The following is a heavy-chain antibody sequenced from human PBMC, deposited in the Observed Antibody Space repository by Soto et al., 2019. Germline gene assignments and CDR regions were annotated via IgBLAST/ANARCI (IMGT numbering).Heavy chain of an antibody. D-gene: IGHD2-8*01. J-gene: IGHJ3*02. CDR3: AREAPYTYGFDGLDI. CDR2: IWYDGSNE. Sequence: ESGGGVVQPGRSLRLTCKSSGFTLSRHGMQWVRQAPDKGLEWVAGIWYDGSNENYAESVRGRFTISRDNSKNTLFLQMNSLRVEDTAVYYCAREAPYTYGFDGLDIWGQGTVLTVSS. V-gene: IGHV3-33*01. CDR1: GFTLSRHG.